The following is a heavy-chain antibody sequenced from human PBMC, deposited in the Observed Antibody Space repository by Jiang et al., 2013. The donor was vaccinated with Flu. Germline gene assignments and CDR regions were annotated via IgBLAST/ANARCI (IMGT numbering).Heavy chain of an antibody. V-gene: IGHV1-2*02. J-gene: IGHJ1*01. Sequence: SCKASGYSFTGYYLHWVRQAPGQGLEWMGWINPNSGGTSYAQKFQGSFTMTRDTSISTAYMELSSLRSDDTAVFFCAITTTGSTSSTEYFQYWGQGTLVTVSS. CDR3: AITTTGSTSSTEYFQY. D-gene: IGHD6-6*01. CDR1: GYSFTGYY. CDR2: INPNSGGT.